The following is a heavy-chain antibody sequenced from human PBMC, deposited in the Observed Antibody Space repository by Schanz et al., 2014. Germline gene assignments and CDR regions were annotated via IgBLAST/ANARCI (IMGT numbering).Heavy chain of an antibody. D-gene: IGHD2-2*02. CDR3: TSMATIPRNWFDP. CDR2: IKSNTDGGTT. J-gene: IGHJ5*02. CDR1: GFTFTNAW. Sequence: EVELVESGGGLVKPGGSLRLSCVVSGFTFTNAWMSWVRQAPGKGLEWVGRIKSNTDGGTTDYATPVKGRFTISRDDSKNTLYLQMNSLKSEDTAVYYCTSMATIPRNWFDPWGQGTLVIVSS. V-gene: IGHV3-15*01.